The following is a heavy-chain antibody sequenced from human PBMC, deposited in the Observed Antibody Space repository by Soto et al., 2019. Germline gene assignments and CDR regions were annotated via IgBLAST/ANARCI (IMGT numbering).Heavy chain of an antibody. J-gene: IGHJ5*02. Sequence: QVQLVQSGAEVKTPGSSVKVSCKASGGTFSSYSINWVRQAPGQGLEWMGRLIPMFGTTDYAQRFQGRVTFTADESTSTASMEVTNLTSEDTAVYYCATSPPRVERSGYAGGWFDPWGQGTLVTVSS. CDR1: GGTFSSYS. V-gene: IGHV1-69*18. CDR3: ATSPPRVERSGYAGGWFDP. CDR2: LIPMFGTT. D-gene: IGHD5-12*01.